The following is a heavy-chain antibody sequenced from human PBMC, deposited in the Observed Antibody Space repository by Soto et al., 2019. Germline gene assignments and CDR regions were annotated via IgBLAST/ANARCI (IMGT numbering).Heavy chain of an antibody. V-gene: IGHV1-3*01. Sequence: GASVKVSCKASGYTFTSYAMHWVRQAPGQRLEWMGWINAGNGNTKYSQKFQGRVTITRDTSASTAYMELSSLRSEDTAVYYCAASKGGHDYSNYHYYYMDVWGKGTTVTVSS. D-gene: IGHD4-4*01. CDR3: AASKGGHDYSNYHYYYMDV. CDR2: INAGNGNT. J-gene: IGHJ6*03. CDR1: GYTFTSYA.